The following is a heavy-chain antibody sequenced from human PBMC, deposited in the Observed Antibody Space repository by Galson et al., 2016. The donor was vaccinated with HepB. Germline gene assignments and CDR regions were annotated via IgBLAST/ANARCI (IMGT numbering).Heavy chain of an antibody. J-gene: IGHJ4*02. CDR3: ARSDTAMVADLDS. V-gene: IGHV3-33*01. D-gene: IGHD5-18*01. CDR2: IWKDGTQK. CDR1: GFTFSRYG. Sequence: SLRLSCAASGFTFSRYGMHWVRQAPGKGLEWVAVIWKDGTQKYYGESVKGRFTISRDNSNNTLYLQMNCLRGEDTAVYYCARSDTAMVADLDSWGQGTQVIVSS.